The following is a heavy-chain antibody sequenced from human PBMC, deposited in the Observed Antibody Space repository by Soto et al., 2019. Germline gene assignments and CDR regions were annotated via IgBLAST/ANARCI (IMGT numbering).Heavy chain of an antibody. D-gene: IGHD6-19*01. CDR2: ILSGGGT. CDR3: AKGFSSGWYVDS. V-gene: IGHV4-61*01. CDR1: GGAVSSDSYY. J-gene: IGHJ4*02. Sequence: SATLSLTCSVSGGAVSSDSYYWSFIRQPPGKTLEWIGFILSGGGTSTNPSLRSRLSISVDTSRNQFSLRLTSVTASDTGVYFCAKGFSSGWYVDSWGRGTLVTVSS.